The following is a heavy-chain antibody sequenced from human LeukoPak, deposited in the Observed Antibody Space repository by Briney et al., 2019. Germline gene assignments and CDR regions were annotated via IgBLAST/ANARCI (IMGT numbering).Heavy chain of an antibody. CDR2: INPNSGGT. CDR1: GYTFTGYY. Sequence: ASVKVSCKASGYTFTGYYMHWVRQAPGQGLEGMGWINPNSGGTNYAQKFQGRVTMTRDTSISTAYMELSRLRSDDTAVYYCARKPFIGTGAYYAMDVWGQGTTVTVSS. CDR3: ARKPFIGTGAYYAMDV. V-gene: IGHV1-2*02. J-gene: IGHJ6*02. D-gene: IGHD1-14*01.